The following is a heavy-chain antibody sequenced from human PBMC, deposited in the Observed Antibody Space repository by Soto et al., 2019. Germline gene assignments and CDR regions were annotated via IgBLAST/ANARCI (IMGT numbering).Heavy chain of an antibody. D-gene: IGHD6-6*01. J-gene: IGHJ4*02. V-gene: IGHV4-39*01. CDR2: IYYSGST. Sequence: SETLSLTCTVSGGSISSSSYYWGWIRQPPGKGLEWIGSIYYSGSTYYNPSLKSRVTISVDTSKNQFSLKLSSVTAADTAVYYCAISSSGIYNWGQGTLVTV. CDR1: GGSISSSSYY. CDR3: AISSSGIYN.